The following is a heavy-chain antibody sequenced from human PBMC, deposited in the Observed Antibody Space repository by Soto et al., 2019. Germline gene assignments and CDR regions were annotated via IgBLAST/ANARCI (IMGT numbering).Heavy chain of an antibody. CDR1: GFSLTTDRVG. J-gene: IGHJ4*02. V-gene: IGHV2-5*02. CDR2: IYWDDSK. CDR3: AHAYGGRSLY. D-gene: IGHD1-26*01. Sequence: QITLKESGPTLVKPTQTLTLTCTFSGFSLTTDRVGVGWIGQPPGEALEWLAVIYWDDSKTYRPSLESRLTITKDTSKNPVALTMTNMDSLDTATYYCAHAYGGRSLYWGQGTLVTVSS.